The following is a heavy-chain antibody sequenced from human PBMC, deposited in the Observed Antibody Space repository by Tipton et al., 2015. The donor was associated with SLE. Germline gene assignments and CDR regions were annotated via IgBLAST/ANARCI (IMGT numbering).Heavy chain of an antibody. CDR3: ARGNSYGPDYFDY. CDR1: GFTFDDYT. Sequence: SLRLSCAASGFTFDDYTMYWVRQAPGKGLEWVSGISWNSGSIGYADSVKGRFTISRDNAKNSLYLQMNSLRTEDTALYFCARGNSYGPDYFDYWGQGTLVTVSS. J-gene: IGHJ4*02. D-gene: IGHD5-18*01. CDR2: ISWNSGSI. V-gene: IGHV3-9*01.